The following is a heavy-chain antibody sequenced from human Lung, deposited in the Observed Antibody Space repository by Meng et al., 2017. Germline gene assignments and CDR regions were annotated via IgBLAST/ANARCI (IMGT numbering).Heavy chain of an antibody. CDR2: IIDSGST. V-gene: IGHV4-34*02. D-gene: IGHD6-19*01. J-gene: IGHJ4*02. CDR3: VRRTYSSGWYFDY. CDR1: GGSFSGYY. Sequence: QQWGAGLLKPSETLSLTCAVYGGSFSGYYWSWIRQPPGKGLEWIGEIIDSGSTNYNPSLKSRVTISVDTSKNQFSLRVTSVTAADRAVYYCVRRTYSSGWYFDYWGQGTLVTVSS.